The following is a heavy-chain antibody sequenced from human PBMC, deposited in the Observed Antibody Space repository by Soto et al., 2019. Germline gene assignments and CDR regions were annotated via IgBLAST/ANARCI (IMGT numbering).Heavy chain of an antibody. CDR3: ARHASYYVSSGYFGTY. CDR1: GYPFPNHW. Sequence: PGESLKISCQGPGYPFPNHWITWVRQMPRKGLEWMGRINPSDSQTNYSPSFQGHVTMSVDKSISTFYLQWSSVKASDTAVYYCARHASYYVSSGYFGTYWGQGTLVTVSS. D-gene: IGHD3-22*01. V-gene: IGHV5-10-1*01. CDR2: INPSDSQT. J-gene: IGHJ4*02.